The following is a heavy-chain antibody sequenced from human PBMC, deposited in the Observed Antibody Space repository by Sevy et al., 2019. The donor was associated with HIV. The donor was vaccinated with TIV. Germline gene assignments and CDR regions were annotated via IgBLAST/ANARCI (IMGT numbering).Heavy chain of an antibody. CDR1: GFTSSSYA. D-gene: IGHD3-10*01. CDR3: ARGISSVRGVLNDAFDI. J-gene: IGHJ3*02. CDR2: ISYDGSNK. Sequence: GGSLRLSCAASGFTSSSYAMHWVRQAPGKGLEWVAVISYDGSNKYYADSVKGRFTISRDNSKNTLYLQMNSLRAGDTAVYYCARGISSVRGVLNDAFDIWGQGTMVTVSS. V-gene: IGHV3-30*04.